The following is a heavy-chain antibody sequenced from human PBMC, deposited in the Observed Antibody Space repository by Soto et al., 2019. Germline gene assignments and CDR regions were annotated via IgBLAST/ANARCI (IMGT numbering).Heavy chain of an antibody. CDR2: IIPIFGTA. D-gene: IGHD6-13*01. CDR1: GGTFSSYA. V-gene: IGHV1-69*13. CDR3: ASSLIAAAGPGHNWFDP. J-gene: IGHJ5*02. Sequence: ASVKVSCKASGGTFSSYAISWVRQAPGQGLEWMGGIIPIFGTANYAQKFQGRVTITADESTSTAYMELSSLRSEDTAVYYCASSLIAAAGPGHNWFDPWGQGTRVTVSS.